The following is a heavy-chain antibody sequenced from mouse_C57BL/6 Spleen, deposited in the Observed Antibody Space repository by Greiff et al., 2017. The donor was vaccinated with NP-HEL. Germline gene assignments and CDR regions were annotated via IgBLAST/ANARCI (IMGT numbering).Heavy chain of an antibody. Sequence: QVQLQQPGAELVRPGSSVKLSCKASGYTFTSYWMHWVKQRPIQGLEWIGNIDPSDSETHYNQKFKDKATLTVDKSSSTAYMQLSSLTSEDSAVYYCARRTGDPYYYAMDYWGQGTSVTVSS. V-gene: IGHV1-52*01. CDR2: IDPSDSET. CDR3: ARRTGDPYYYAMDY. CDR1: GYTFTSYW. J-gene: IGHJ4*01.